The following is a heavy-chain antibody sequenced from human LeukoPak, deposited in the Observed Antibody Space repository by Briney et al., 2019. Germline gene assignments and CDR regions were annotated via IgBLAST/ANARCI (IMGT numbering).Heavy chain of an antibody. CDR1: GYTFTSYG. Sequence: ASVKVSCKASGYTFTSYGISWVRQAPGQGLEWMGWISAYNGNTNYAQKLQGRVTMTTDTSTSTAYMELRSLRSDDTAVYYCARDTQGQRLAGSNDYWGQGTLVTVSS. J-gene: IGHJ4*02. V-gene: IGHV1-18*01. CDR3: ARDTQGQRLAGSNDY. CDR2: ISAYNGNT. D-gene: IGHD6-25*01.